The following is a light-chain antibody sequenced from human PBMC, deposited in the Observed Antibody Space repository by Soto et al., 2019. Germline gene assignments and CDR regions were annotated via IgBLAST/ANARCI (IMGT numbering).Light chain of an antibody. CDR1: SSDVGYYNF. V-gene: IGLV2-11*01. Sequence: QSALTQPRSVSGSPGQSVTISCTGTSSDVGYYNFVSWYQQHPGKAPKLMLYDVSKRPSGVPDRFSGSKSGNTASLTISGLKAEDEADYYCCSYAGNYGVVFVGGTKLTVL. CDR2: DVS. J-gene: IGLJ2*01. CDR3: CSYAGNYGVV.